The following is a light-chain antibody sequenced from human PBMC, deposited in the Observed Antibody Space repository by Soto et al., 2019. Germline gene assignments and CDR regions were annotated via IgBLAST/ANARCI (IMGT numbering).Light chain of an antibody. CDR2: VAS. V-gene: IGKV1-39*01. CDR3: QQCYSTPYT. J-gene: IGKJ2*01. Sequence: DIQMTQSPSPLSASVGDRVTITCRASPSISNYVNWYQQKPGKAPKFLIYVASTLQSGVPSRLCGSGSGTDFTLTISSLQPEDFATYYCQQCYSTPYTFGPGTKLEIK. CDR1: PSISNY.